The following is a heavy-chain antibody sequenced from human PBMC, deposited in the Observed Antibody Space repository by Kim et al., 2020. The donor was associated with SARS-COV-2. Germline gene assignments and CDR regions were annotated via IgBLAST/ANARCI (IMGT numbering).Heavy chain of an antibody. J-gene: IGHJ4*02. CDR3: DAADY. D-gene: IGHD6-13*01. V-gene: IGHV3-23*01. CDR1: GFPFSNFA. CDR2: ISGGGHRT. Sequence: GGSLRLSCAASGFPFSNFAMGWVRQAPGKGLEWVSTISGGGHRTHYADSVKGRLTISRDDSRNILYLQMNNLSAGDTAVDYCDAADYWGQGTLVTVSS.